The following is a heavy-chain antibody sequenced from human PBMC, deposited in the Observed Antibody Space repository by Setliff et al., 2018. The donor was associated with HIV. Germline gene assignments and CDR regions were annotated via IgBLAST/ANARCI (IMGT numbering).Heavy chain of an antibody. D-gene: IGHD2-15*01. CDR2: INPNSAGT. Sequence: ASVKVSCKASGYTFTGHYIHWVRQAPGQGLEWMGRINPNSAGTNYAQKFQGRVTMTRDTSISTAYMELSRLRLDDTAVYYCARDKGAGYCSGGSCSEWLYALDIWGQGTMVTVSS. J-gene: IGHJ3*02. V-gene: IGHV1-2*06. CDR3: ARDKGAGYCSGGSCSEWLYALDI. CDR1: GYTFTGHY.